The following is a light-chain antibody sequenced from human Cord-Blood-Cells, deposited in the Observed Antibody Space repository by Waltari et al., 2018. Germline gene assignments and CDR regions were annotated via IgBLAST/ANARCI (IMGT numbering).Light chain of an antibody. Sequence: QLVLTQSPSASASLGASVKLTCTLSSVHSSYAIAWHQPRPEKGPRYLMKLNSDGSHSKGDGIPDRFSGSSSGAARYLTISSLQSEDEADYYCQTWGTGVVVFGGGTKLTVL. CDR1: SVHSSYA. J-gene: IGLJ2*01. V-gene: IGLV4-69*01. CDR2: LNSDGSH. CDR3: QTWGTGVVV.